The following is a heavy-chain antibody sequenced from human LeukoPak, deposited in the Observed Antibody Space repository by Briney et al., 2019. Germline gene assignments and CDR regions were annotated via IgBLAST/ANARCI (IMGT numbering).Heavy chain of an antibody. CDR2: FDPEDGET. D-gene: IGHD3-3*01. V-gene: IGHV1-24*01. Sequence: ASVKVSCKVSGYTLTELSMHWVRQAPGKGLEWMGGFDPEDGETIYAQKFQGRVTITRNTSISTAYMELSSLRSEDTAVYYCARGLPYYDFWSGYYMEFDPWGQGTLVTVSS. CDR3: ARGLPYYDFWSGYYMEFDP. J-gene: IGHJ5*02. CDR1: GYTLTELS.